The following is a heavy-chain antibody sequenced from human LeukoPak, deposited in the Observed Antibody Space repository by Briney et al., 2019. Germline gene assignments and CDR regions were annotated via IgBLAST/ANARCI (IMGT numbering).Heavy chain of an antibody. CDR3: ARRTSGKHWYFDL. CDR2: IYYSGST. V-gene: IGHV4-39*01. CDR1: GGSLSSSSYY. J-gene: IGHJ2*01. Sequence: SETLSLTCTVSGGSLSSSSYYWGWIRQPPGKGLEWIGSIYYSGSTYYNPSLKSRVTISVDTSKNQFSLKLSSVTAADTAVSYCARRTSGKHWYFDLWGRGTLVTVSS. D-gene: IGHD1-14*01.